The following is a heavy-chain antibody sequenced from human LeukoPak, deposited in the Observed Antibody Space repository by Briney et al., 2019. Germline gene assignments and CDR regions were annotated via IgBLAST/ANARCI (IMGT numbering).Heavy chain of an antibody. D-gene: IGHD3-22*01. CDR3: AKDGLYYDGSEHVYYFDS. CDR2: VIYSGGAT. V-gene: IGHV3-23*01. CDR1: GFTFSRSA. J-gene: IGHJ4*02. Sequence: GGSLRLSCAASGFTFSRSAMTWVRQGPGTGLEFVASVIYSGGATYYADSVKGRFTISRDNSKSTLYLQMNSLRAEDTALYYCAKDGLYYDGSEHVYYFDSWGQGTLVTVSS.